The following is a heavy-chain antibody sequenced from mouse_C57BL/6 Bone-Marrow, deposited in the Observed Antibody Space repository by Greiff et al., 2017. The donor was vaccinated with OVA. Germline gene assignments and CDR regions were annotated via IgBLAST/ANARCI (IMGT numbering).Heavy chain of an antibody. V-gene: IGHV5-4*03. CDR1: GFTFSSYA. D-gene: IGHD1-1*01. J-gene: IGHJ4*01. Sequence: DVMLVESGGGLVKPGGSLKLSCAASGFTFSSYAMSWVRQTPEKRLEWVATISDGGSYTYYPDNVKGRFTISRDNAKNNLYLQMSHLKSEDTAMYYCARITTVYYAMDYWGQGTSVTVSS. CDR3: ARITTVYYAMDY. CDR2: ISDGGSYT.